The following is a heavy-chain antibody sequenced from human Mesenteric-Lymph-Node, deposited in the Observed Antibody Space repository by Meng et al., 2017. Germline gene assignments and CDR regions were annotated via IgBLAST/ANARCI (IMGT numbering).Heavy chain of an antibody. CDR1: GFTFSSYG. CDR3: ARPPMEKIAAAAPFDY. Sequence: GGSLRLSCAASGFTFSSYGMHWVRQAPGKGLEWVAVISYDGSNKYYADSVKGRFTISRDNSKNTLYLQMNSLRAEDTAVYYCARPPMEKIAAAAPFDYWGQGTLVTVSS. V-gene: IGHV3-30*19. D-gene: IGHD6-13*01. CDR2: ISYDGSNK. J-gene: IGHJ4*02.